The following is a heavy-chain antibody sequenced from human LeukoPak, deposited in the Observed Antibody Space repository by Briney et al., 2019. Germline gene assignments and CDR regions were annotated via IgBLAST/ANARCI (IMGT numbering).Heavy chain of an antibody. CDR1: GFTFSDYY. J-gene: IGHJ4*02. V-gene: IGHV3-23*01. D-gene: IGHD3-16*01. CDR2: ISDSSDNT. CDR3: ANDLFGYFDC. Sequence: GGSLRLSCAAPGFTFSDYYMSWIRQAPGEGLEWVSTISDSSDNTYYADSVKGRFFTSRDNSKNTLFLQMHSLRADDTAVYYCANDLFGYFDCWGQGTLVTVSS.